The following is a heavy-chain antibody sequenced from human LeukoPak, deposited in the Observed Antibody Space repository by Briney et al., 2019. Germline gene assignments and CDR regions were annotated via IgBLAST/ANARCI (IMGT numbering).Heavy chain of an antibody. J-gene: IGHJ3*02. V-gene: IGHV3-30*02. D-gene: IGHD2-2*01. Sequence: GGSLRLSCAASGFTFSSYGMHWVRQAPGKGLEWVAVIWCGGSNKYYADSVKGRFTISRDNSKNTLYLQMNSLRAEDTAVYYCAKDRRYCSSTSCFPDAFDIWGQGTMVTVSS. CDR3: AKDRRYCSSTSCFPDAFDI. CDR1: GFTFSSYG. CDR2: IWCGGSNK.